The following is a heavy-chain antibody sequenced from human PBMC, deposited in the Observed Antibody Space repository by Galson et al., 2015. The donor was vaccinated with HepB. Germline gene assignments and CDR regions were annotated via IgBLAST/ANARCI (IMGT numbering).Heavy chain of an antibody. CDR2: ISGNGDST. CDR3: AKITRYLVPFDY. D-gene: IGHD6-6*01. J-gene: IGHJ4*02. Sequence: SLRLSCAASGFTFSSSAMSWVRQAPGKGLEWVSTISGNGDSTYYADSVKGRFTISRDNSKNTLYLQMNNLRAEDTAVYYCAKITRYLVPFDYWGQGALVTVSS. CDR1: GFTFSSSA. V-gene: IGHV3-23*01.